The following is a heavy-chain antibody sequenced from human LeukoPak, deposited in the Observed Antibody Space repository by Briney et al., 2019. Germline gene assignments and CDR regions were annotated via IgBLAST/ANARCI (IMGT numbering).Heavy chain of an antibody. CDR2: IRSKANSYAT. D-gene: IGHD1-20*01. CDR3: TRGGNWNGDFDY. CDR1: GFTFSSYV. Sequence: PGGSLRLSCAVSGFTFSSYVMSWVRQASGKGLEWVGRIRSKANSYATAYAASVKGRFTISRDDSKNTAYLQMNSLKTEDTAVYYCTRGGNWNGDFDYWGQGTLVTVSS. J-gene: IGHJ4*02. V-gene: IGHV3-73*01.